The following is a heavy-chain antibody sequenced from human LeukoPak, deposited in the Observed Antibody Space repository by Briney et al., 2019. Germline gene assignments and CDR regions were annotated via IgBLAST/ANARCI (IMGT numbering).Heavy chain of an antibody. D-gene: IGHD6-13*01. CDR3: ARDWGIAAAGGYNWFDP. J-gene: IGHJ5*02. CDR1: GYTFTGYY. Sequence: ASVKVSCKASGYTFTGYYMHWVRQAPGQGLEWMGWINPNSGGTNYAQKFQGRVTMTRDTSISTAYMELSRLRSDDTAVYYCARDWGIAAAGGYNWFDPWGQGTLVTVSS. V-gene: IGHV1-2*02. CDR2: INPNSGGT.